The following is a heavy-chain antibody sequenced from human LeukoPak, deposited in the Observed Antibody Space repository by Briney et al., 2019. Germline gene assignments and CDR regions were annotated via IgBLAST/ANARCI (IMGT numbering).Heavy chain of an antibody. CDR1: GGSIRSTNYY. J-gene: IGHJ4*02. V-gene: IGHV4-31*03. CDR3: TRANYYDSTGYLPVVYPSDY. CDR2: IYHSGST. Sequence: SETLSLTCTVSGGSIRSTNYYWSWIRQDPAKGLEWIGYIYHSGSTYYNPALKSRVTISLDTSKNQFSLKLRSVTAADTAVYYCTRANYYDSTGYLPVVYPSDYWGQGTLATVSS. D-gene: IGHD3-22*01.